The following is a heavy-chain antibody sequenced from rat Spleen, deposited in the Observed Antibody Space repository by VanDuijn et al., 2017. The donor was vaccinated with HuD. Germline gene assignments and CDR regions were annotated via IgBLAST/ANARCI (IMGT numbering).Heavy chain of an antibody. CDR2: KWDGGST. V-gene: IGHV2-32*01. CDR1: XFSXXSNX. CDR3: AGRNYGVMDA. D-gene: IGHD1-11*01. J-gene: IGHJ4*01. Sequence: KESGPXXXQPXXTLXXXCTXXXFSXXSNXXGWVRQPPGKGPEWMGGKWDGGSTTYNSLHKSRLSISRDSSKSQVFLKMSSLQTEDTATYYCAGRNYGVMDAWGQGASVTVSS.